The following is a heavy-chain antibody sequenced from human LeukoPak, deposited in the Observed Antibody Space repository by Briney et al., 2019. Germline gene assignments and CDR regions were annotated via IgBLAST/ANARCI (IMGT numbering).Heavy chain of an antibody. CDR2: ISGSGGST. Sequence: PGGSLRLSCAASGFTFSSYAMSWVRQAPGKGLEWVSAISGSGGSTYYADSVKGRFTISRDNSKNTLYLQMNSLRAEDTAVYYCATTLFCGGDCYRDAFDIWGQGTMVTVSS. V-gene: IGHV3-23*01. CDR1: GFTFSSYA. CDR3: ATTLFCGGDCYRDAFDI. D-gene: IGHD2-21*02. J-gene: IGHJ3*02.